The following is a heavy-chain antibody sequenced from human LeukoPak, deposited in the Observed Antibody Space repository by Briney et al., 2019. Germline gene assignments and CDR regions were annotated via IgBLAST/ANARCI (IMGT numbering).Heavy chain of an antibody. D-gene: IGHD3/OR15-3a*01. CDR3: ARQTGSGLFILP. V-gene: IGHV4-39*01. Sequence: SETLSLTCTVSGGFISSSSYYWGWIRQPPGKGLEWIGNIYYSGSTYYNPSLKSRVTISVDTSKNQFSLKLSSVTAADTAVYYCARQTGSGLFILPGGQGTLVTVSS. CDR1: GGFISSSSYY. CDR2: IYYSGST. J-gene: IGHJ4*02.